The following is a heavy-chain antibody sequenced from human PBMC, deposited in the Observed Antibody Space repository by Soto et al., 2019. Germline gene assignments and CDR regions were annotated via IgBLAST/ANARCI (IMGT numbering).Heavy chain of an antibody. CDR3: ERVPLGLAIGHGMDV. D-gene: IGHD5-12*01. V-gene: IGHV3-30-3*01. Sequence: QVQLVESGGGVVLPGRSLRLSCAVSGFTFRNHAMHWVRQAPGKGLEWVAVISFDGNTQYFADSLKGRFSVSNDNYEESLLLQLDSLRAEDTAVDYCERVPLGLAIGHGMDVWGHGTTVSVSS. CDR2: ISFDGNTQ. CDR1: GFTFRNHA. J-gene: IGHJ6*02.